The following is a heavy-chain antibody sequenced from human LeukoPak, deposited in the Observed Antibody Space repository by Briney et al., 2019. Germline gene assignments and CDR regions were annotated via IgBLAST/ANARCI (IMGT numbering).Heavy chain of an antibody. V-gene: IGHV3-64D*09. CDR2: ISDSGGST. CDR3: VRGYAFGPYGMDV. D-gene: IGHD5-18*01. CDR1: GFPFSSYA. Sequence: PGGSLRLSCSASGFPFSSYAVHWVRQAPGKRLEYVSAISDSGGSTYYADSVKGRFTVSRDNSKNTLYLQMSSLRAEDTAVDFGVRGYAFGPYGMDVWGQGTTVTVSS. J-gene: IGHJ6*02.